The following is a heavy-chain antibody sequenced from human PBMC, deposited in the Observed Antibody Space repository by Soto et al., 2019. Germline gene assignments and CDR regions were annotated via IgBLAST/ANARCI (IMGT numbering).Heavy chain of an antibody. CDR3: ARSGSKYGANAFDI. CDR1: GCSISGYY. V-gene: IGHV4-59*01. J-gene: IGHJ3*02. CDR2: IYYVGTT. Sequence: KPSETLSLTCTVSGCSISGYYLNWIRQPPGKGLEYIGHIYYVGTTNYNPSLKSRATISVDTSKNQFSLKLTSVTAADTAVYFCARSGSKYGANAFDIWDQGTMVTV. D-gene: IGHD5-18*01.